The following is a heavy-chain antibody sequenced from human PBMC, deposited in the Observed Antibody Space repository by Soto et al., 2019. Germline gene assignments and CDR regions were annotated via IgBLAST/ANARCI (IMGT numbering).Heavy chain of an antibody. V-gene: IGHV1-46*01. D-gene: IGHD5-12*01. CDR3: ARGREYSFGYNWFDP. CDR1: GYPFTSYH. Sequence: QVQLVQSGAEVRKPGASLKLSCQTSGYPFTSYHMHWVRQAPGQGLEWMGVINPTEGRTRYSQRFQDRVTMTRDTSTSTVYMELSSLRSEETATYFCARGREYSFGYNWFDPWGQGTLVTVSS. CDR2: INPTEGRT. J-gene: IGHJ5*02.